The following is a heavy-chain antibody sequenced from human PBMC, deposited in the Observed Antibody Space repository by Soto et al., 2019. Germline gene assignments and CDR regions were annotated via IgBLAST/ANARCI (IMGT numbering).Heavy chain of an antibody. Sequence: QVQLVQSGPEVKKPGSSVKVSCKASGGTLSSFITYPINWVRQAPGQGPEWMGGIVPNVCTVNYAQRFQDRVTITADKSTGTSYMKLNNLRSEDTALYYCERRDTSGYLRYFDSWGQGTLVTVS. D-gene: IGHD3-3*01. CDR1: GGTLSSFITYP. CDR2: IVPNVCTV. J-gene: IGHJ4*02. V-gene: IGHV1-69*06. CDR3: ERRDTSGYLRYFDS.